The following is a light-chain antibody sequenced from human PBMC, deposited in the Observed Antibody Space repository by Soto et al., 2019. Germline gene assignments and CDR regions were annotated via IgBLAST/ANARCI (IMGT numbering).Light chain of an antibody. Sequence: QSVLTQPTSVSGSPGQSITISCTGNHNDIGTYDYVSWYQQHPGRAPRLLIHGVTTRPSGISGRFSASKSGLTASLTISGLQPEDEADYYCSSLTSNRIYVFGPGTKVTV. J-gene: IGLJ1*01. V-gene: IGLV2-14*03. CDR2: GVT. CDR1: HNDIGTYDY. CDR3: SSLTSNRIYV.